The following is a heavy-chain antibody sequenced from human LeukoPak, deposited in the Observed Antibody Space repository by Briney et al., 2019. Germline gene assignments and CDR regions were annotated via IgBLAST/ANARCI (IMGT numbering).Heavy chain of an antibody. Sequence: GASVKVSCKASGYTFTSYDINWVRQATGQGLEWMGWMNPNSGNTGYAQKFQGRVTITRNTSISTAYMELSSLRSEDTAVYYCASVGFYYDFWSGYYSEKYYFDYWGQGTLVTVSS. J-gene: IGHJ4*02. D-gene: IGHD3-3*01. V-gene: IGHV1-8*03. CDR2: MNPNSGNT. CDR1: GYTFTSYD. CDR3: ASVGFYYDFWSGYYSEKYYFDY.